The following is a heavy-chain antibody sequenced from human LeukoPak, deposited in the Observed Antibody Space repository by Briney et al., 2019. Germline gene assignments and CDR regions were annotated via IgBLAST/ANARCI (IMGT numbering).Heavy chain of an antibody. CDR1: GGSISSYY. J-gene: IGHJ4*02. D-gene: IGHD2-15*01. CDR2: IRTSGST. V-gene: IGHV4-4*07. CDR3: ARAVVWLPFDY. Sequence: SETLSLTCTVSGGSISSYYWSWIRQPAGKGLEWIGRIRTSGSTNFNPSLKSRVTISVDTSKNQFSLNLGSVTAADTAVYYCARAVVWLPFDYWGQGTLVTVSS.